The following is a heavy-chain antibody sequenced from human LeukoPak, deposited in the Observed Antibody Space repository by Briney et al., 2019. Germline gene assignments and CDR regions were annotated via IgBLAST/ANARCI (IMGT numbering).Heavy chain of an antibody. CDR2: INPNSGGT. CDR1: GYTFTGYY. CDR3: ARSSERYYYDSSGPGLYP. Sequence: GASVKVSCKASGYTFTGYYLHWVRQAPGQGLEWMGWINPNSGGTNYAQKFQGWVTMTRDTSISTAYMELSRLRSDDTAVYYCARSSERYYYDSSGPGLYPWGQGTLVTVSS. V-gene: IGHV1-2*04. D-gene: IGHD3-22*01. J-gene: IGHJ5*02.